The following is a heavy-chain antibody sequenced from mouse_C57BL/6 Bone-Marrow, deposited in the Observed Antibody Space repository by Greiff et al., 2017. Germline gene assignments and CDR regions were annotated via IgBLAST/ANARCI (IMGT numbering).Heavy chain of an antibody. CDR2: IYPGSGNT. CDR3: AMRYYFDY. J-gene: IGHJ2*01. D-gene: IGHD2-3*01. Sequence: QVQLQQSGAELARPGASVKLSCKASGYTFTSYGISWVKQRTGQGLEWIGEIYPGSGNTYYNEKFKGKATLTADKSSSTAYMELRSLTSEDSAVYFCAMRYYFDYWGQGTTRTVSS. CDR1: GYTFTSYG. V-gene: IGHV1-81*01.